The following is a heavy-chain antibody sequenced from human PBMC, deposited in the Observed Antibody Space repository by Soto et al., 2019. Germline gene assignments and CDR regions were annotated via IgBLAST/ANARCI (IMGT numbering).Heavy chain of an antibody. D-gene: IGHD3-10*01. CDR1: CGSINTYY. Sequence: SETLSLTCTVTCGSINTYYWSWIRQSAGKGLEWIGRVYTTGSTNYNPSLKSRVTISVDTSRNQFSLSLRSVTAADTAVYYCARVFGATFFDYWGQGTLVTVSS. CDR2: VYTTGST. V-gene: IGHV4-4*07. J-gene: IGHJ4*02. CDR3: ARVFGATFFDY.